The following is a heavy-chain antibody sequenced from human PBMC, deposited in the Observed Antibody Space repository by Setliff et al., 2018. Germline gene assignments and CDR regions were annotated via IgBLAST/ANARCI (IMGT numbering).Heavy chain of an antibody. CDR1: GNRFTDYN. D-gene: IGHD3-22*01. V-gene: IGHV1-2*02. CDR3: ARVPQEALYYYDRGNYFDY. J-gene: IGHJ4*02. Sequence: ASVKVSCKASGNRFTDYNLHWVRQAPGQGLEWMGWINPDSGDTHSAQKFQGRVILTTDTSTTTAYMELKSLRSDDTAVYYCARVPQEALYYYDRGNYFDYWGQGTLVTVSS. CDR2: INPDSGDT.